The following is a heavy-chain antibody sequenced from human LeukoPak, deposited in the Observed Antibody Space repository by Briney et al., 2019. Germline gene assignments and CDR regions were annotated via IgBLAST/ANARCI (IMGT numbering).Heavy chain of an antibody. D-gene: IGHD3-3*01. V-gene: IGHV4-39*07. CDR3: ARAKYYDFSSGYMTYYFDS. CDR2: VYYSGST. J-gene: IGHJ4*02. Sequence: SETLSLTCTVSGGSISSSTYYWGWIRQPPGKGLEWIGTVYYSGSTDYNPSLKSRVTISGDTSKNQFSLYLSSVTAADTAPYYCARAKYYDFSSGYMTYYFDSWGQGALVTVSS. CDR1: GGSISSSTYY.